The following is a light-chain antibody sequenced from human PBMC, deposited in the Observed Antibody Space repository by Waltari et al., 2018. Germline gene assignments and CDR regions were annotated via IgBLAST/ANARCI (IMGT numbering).Light chain of an antibody. CDR3: CSYAGSYTFV. CDR1: SSDGGNYNF. V-gene: IGLV2-11*01. Sequence: QSALTQPRSVSGSPGQSVTIACSGTSSDGGNYNFASWYQQHPGNAPKLLIYDVVKRPSGVPDRFSGSKSGNTASLTISGLQTEDEADYYCCSYAGSYTFVFGGGTQLTVL. CDR2: DVV. J-gene: IGLJ7*01.